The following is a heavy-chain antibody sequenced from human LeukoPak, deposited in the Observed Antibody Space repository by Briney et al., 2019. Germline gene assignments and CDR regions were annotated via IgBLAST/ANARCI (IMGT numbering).Heavy chain of an antibody. CDR3: ARAKEYYYDSSGYYLNDAFDI. D-gene: IGHD3-22*01. CDR1: GGSFSSYY. V-gene: IGHV4-59*01. CDR2: IYYSGST. Sequence: SETLSLTCTVSGGSFSSYYWSWIRQPPGKGLEWIGYIYYSGSTNYNPSLKSRVTISVDKSKNQFPLQLSSVTAADTAVYYCARAKEYYYDSSGYYLNDAFDIWGQGTMVTVSS. J-gene: IGHJ3*02.